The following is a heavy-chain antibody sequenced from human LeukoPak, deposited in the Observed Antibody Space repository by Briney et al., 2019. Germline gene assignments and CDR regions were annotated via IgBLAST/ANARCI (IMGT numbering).Heavy chain of an antibody. CDR1: GFTFTSYD. Sequence: PGGSLRLSCAASGFTFTSYDMSWVRQAPGKGLEWVSGISGSGGSTYYADSVKGRFTISRDSSKNTLYLQMNSLRDEDTAVYYCAKDLYPLSSGYLFDYWGQGTLVTVSS. J-gene: IGHJ4*02. D-gene: IGHD3-22*01. CDR2: ISGSGGST. V-gene: IGHV3-23*01. CDR3: AKDLYPLSSGYLFDY.